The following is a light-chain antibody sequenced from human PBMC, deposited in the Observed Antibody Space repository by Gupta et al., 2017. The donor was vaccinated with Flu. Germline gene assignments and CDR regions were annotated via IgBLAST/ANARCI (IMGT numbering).Light chain of an antibody. J-gene: IGLJ1*01. CDR2: ANS. CDR3: QSDDSSLNAYV. V-gene: IGLV1-40*01. Sequence: QSALAQPPSVSGTPGQRVTISCTGSSSNFGAGYEVHWYQHLPGTAPKLLIYANSDRPSGVPDRFSGSKSGISASLAITGLQPGDEADYYCQSDDSSLNAYVFGTGTRVTVL. CDR1: SSNFGAGYE.